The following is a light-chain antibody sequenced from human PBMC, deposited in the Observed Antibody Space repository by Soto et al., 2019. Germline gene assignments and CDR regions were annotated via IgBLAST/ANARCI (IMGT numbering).Light chain of an antibody. CDR2: EVS. Sequence: QSALTQPASVSGSPGQSITISFTGSSSDVGGYKYVSWYQQHPRKAPQLMIFEVSNRPSGVSNRFSGSKSGNTASLTISGLQAEDEGDYYCCSYTGGTTLVCVGGTKLTVL. J-gene: IGLJ2*01. CDR3: CSYTGGTTLV. CDR1: SSDVGGYKY. V-gene: IGLV2-14*01.